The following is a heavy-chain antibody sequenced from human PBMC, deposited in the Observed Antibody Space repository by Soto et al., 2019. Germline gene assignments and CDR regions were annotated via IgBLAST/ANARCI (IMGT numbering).Heavy chain of an antibody. J-gene: IGHJ2*01. V-gene: IGHV1-69*01. Sequence: QVQLVPSGAEVKKPGSSVKVSCKASGGTFSSYAISWVRQAPGQGLEWMGGIIPIFGTANYAQKFHGRVTITADESTRTAYMELSSLRSEDTAVYYGAYGGNSPKPTCYFDLWGRGTLVTVSS. CDR1: GGTFSSYA. CDR2: IIPIFGTA. D-gene: IGHD2-21*02. CDR3: AYGGNSPKPTCYFDL.